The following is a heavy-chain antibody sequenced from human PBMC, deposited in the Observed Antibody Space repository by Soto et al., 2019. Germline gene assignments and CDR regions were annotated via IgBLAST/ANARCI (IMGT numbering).Heavy chain of an antibody. V-gene: IGHV4-30-4*01. CDR3: ARELTGYRYGPGEVY. J-gene: IGHJ1*01. Sequence: SETLSITCTVSGGSISSGDYYWSWIRHPPGKGLEWIGYIDYSGITYYNPSLKSRVTISIHTSKNQFSLKLSSMTAADTAVYYCARELTGYRYGPGEVYWGQGTLVTVSS. CDR2: IDYSGIT. D-gene: IGHD5-18*01. CDR1: GGSISSGDYY.